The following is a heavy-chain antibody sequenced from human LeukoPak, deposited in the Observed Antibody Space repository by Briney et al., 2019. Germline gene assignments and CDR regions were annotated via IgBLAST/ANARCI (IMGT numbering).Heavy chain of an antibody. CDR3: ARTPDYDSSGYRRKYYFDY. J-gene: IGHJ4*02. V-gene: IGHV3-7*01. CDR1: GFTFSSYW. CDR2: IKQDGSEK. Sequence: SLRLSCAASGFTFSSYWMSWVRQAPGKGLEWVANIKQDGSEKYYVDSVKGRFTISRDNAKNSLYLQMNSLRAEDTAVYYCARTPDYDSSGYRRKYYFDYWGQGTLVTVSS. D-gene: IGHD3-22*01.